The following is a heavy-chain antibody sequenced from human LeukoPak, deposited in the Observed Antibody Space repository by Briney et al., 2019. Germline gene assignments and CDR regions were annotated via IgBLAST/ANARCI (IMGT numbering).Heavy chain of an antibody. CDR2: INHSGST. CDR3: ARANRNRLGELSSLDY. Sequence: SETLSLTCAVYGGSFSGYYWSWIRQPPGKGLEWIGEINHSGSTNYNPSLKSRVTISVDTSKNQFSLRLSSVTAADTAVYYCARANRNRLGELSSLDYWGQGTLVTVSS. CDR1: GGSFSGYY. J-gene: IGHJ4*02. D-gene: IGHD3-16*02. V-gene: IGHV4-34*01.